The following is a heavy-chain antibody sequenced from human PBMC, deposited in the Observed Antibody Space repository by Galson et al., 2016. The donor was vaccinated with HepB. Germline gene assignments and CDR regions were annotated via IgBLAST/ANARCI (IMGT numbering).Heavy chain of an antibody. CDR3: ARQDRYYDKCGAAFDI. CDR2: IDYSGST. CDR1: GGSMSATTHF. V-gene: IGHV4-39*01. D-gene: IGHD3-22*01. Sequence: SETLSLTCSVSGGSMSATTHFWAWIRLPPGKGLEWIGSIDYSGSTCYNRSLRSRVTMSVDTSKNEFTLKLNSVTAADTAMYYCARQDRYYDKCGAAFDIWGQGRMVTVSS. J-gene: IGHJ3*02.